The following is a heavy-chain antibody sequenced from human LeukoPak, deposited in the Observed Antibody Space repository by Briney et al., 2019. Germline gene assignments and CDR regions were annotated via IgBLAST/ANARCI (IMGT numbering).Heavy chain of an antibody. Sequence: GASVKVSCKASGGTFSSYAISWVRQAPGQGLEWMGGIIPIFGTANYAQKFQGRVTITADKSTSTAYMALSSLRAEDTAMYYCARCIMITFGGIIVGNAFDIWGQGTMVTVSS. CDR3: ARCIMITFGGIIVGNAFDI. CDR2: IIPIFGTA. D-gene: IGHD3-16*02. CDR1: GGTFSSYA. V-gene: IGHV1-69*06. J-gene: IGHJ3*02.